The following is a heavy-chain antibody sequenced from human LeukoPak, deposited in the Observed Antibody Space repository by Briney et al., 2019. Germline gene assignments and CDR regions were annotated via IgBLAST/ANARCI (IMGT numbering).Heavy chain of an antibody. CDR1: GYTFTSYY. Sequence: ASVKVSCTASGYTFTSYYMHWVRQAPGQGLEWMGIINPSGGSTSYAQKFQGRVTMTRDTSTSTVYMELSSLRSEDTAVYYCASRSVDFWSGYSYYFDYWGQGTLVTVSS. J-gene: IGHJ4*02. V-gene: IGHV1-46*01. CDR2: INPSGGST. D-gene: IGHD3-3*01. CDR3: ASRSVDFWSGYSYYFDY.